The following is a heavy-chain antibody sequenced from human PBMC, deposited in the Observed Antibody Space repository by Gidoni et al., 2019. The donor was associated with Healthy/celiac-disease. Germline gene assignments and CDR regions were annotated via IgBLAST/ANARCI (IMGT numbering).Heavy chain of an antibody. Sequence: EVQLVESGGGLVQPGGSLSLSCAASGFTFSSYSMNWVRQAPGKGLEWVSYISSSSSTIYYADSVKGRFTISRDNAKNSLYLQMNSLRAEDTAVYYCARDPSKLGIRRKKGAFDIWGQGTMVTVSS. CDR1: GFTFSSYS. J-gene: IGHJ3*02. V-gene: IGHV3-48*01. CDR3: ARDPSKLGIRRKKGAFDI. D-gene: IGHD7-27*01. CDR2: ISSSSSTI.